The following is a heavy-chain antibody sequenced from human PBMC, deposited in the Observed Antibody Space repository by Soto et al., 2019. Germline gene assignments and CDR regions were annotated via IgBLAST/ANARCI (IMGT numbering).Heavy chain of an antibody. Sequence: QVQLVESGGGVVQPGRSLRLSCEASGFTFSSYGMHWVRQAPGKGLEWVAVISYDGSNKYYADSVKGRFTISRDNSKNTLYLQMNSLRAEDTAVYYCAKNTVTNTYPDYYYYGMDVWGQGTTVTVSS. J-gene: IGHJ6*02. D-gene: IGHD4-17*01. CDR3: AKNTVTNTYPDYYYYGMDV. CDR1: GFTFSSYG. V-gene: IGHV3-30*18. CDR2: ISYDGSNK.